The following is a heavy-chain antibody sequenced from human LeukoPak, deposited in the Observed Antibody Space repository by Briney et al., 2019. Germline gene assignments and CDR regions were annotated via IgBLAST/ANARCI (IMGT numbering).Heavy chain of an antibody. J-gene: IGHJ6*03. D-gene: IGHD2-2*02. CDR3: ARVGGSPAAIPEGYYYYYMDV. V-gene: IGHV1-2*02. Sequence: ASVKVSCKASGYTFTGYYMHWVRQAPGQGLEWMGWINPISGGKNYAQKFQGRVTMTRDTSISTAYMELSSLRSEDTAVYYCARVGGSPAAIPEGYYYYYMDVWGKGTTVTVSS. CDR1: GYTFTGYY. CDR2: INPISGGK.